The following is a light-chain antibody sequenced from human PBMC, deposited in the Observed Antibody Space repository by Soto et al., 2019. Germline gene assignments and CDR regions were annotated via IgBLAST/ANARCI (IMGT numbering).Light chain of an antibody. CDR1: QTVSSNY. J-gene: IGKJ4*01. CDR3: HQRSSWPLT. CDR2: AAS. V-gene: IGKV3D-20*02. Sequence: EIVLTQSPGTLSLSPGERATLSCRASQTVSSNYLAWYQQKPGQAPRLLIYAASTRATGIPDRFSGSGSGTDFTLSISRLEPEDFAVYYCHQRSSWPLTFGGGTKVEI.